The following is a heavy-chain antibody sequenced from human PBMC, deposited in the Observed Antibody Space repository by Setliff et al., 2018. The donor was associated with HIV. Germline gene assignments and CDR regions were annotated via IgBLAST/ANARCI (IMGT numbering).Heavy chain of an antibody. Sequence: PSETLSLTCTVSGGSISSGGYYWSWIRQHPGKGLEWIGYIYYSGSTYYNPSLKSRVTISVDTSKNQFFLKLSSVTAADTAMYFCARESRNDFWSGYYRTFDIWGQGTMVTVSS. CDR1: GGSISSGGYY. V-gene: IGHV4-31*03. CDR2: IYYSGST. CDR3: ARESRNDFWSGYYRTFDI. D-gene: IGHD3-3*01. J-gene: IGHJ3*02.